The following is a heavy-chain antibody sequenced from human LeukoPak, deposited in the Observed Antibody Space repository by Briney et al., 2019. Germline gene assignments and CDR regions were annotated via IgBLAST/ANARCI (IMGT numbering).Heavy chain of an antibody. V-gene: IGHV3-9*01. Sequence: PGGSLRLSCAASGFTFDDYAMHWVRQAPGKGLEWVSGISWNSGSIGYADSVKGRFTISRDNAKNSLYLQMNSLRAEDTALYYCATTSLGYSSSWYGGWFDPWGQGTLVTVSS. D-gene: IGHD6-13*01. CDR3: ATTSLGYSSSWYGGWFDP. J-gene: IGHJ5*02. CDR2: ISWNSGSI. CDR1: GFTFDDYA.